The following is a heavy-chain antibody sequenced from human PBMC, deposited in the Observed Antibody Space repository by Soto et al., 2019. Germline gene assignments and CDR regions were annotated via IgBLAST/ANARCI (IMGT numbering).Heavy chain of an antibody. CDR2: ISGSGGST. CDR1: GFTFSSYA. J-gene: IGHJ4*02. D-gene: IGHD3-10*01. Sequence: EVQLLESGGGLVQPGGSLRLSCAASGFTFSSYAMSWVRQAPGKGLEWVSAISGSGGSTYYADSVKGRFTISRDTSKNTLYLQMNSLRAEDTAVYYCAKAHGSGSYYKDLDYWGQGTLVTVSS. CDR3: AKAHGSGSYYKDLDY. V-gene: IGHV3-23*01.